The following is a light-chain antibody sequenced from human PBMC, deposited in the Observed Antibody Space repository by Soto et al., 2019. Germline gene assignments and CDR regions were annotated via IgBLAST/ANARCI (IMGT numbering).Light chain of an antibody. CDR2: EVS. CDR3: SSYAGSIYV. J-gene: IGLJ1*01. V-gene: IGLV2-8*01. Sequence: QSVLTQPPSASGSPGQSVTISCTGTSSDVGGYNYVSWYQQHPGKAPKLMIYEVSKRPSGVPDRFSGSKSGNTASLTVSGLQAEDEADHYCSSYAGSIYVFGTGTKVTVL. CDR1: SSDVGGYNY.